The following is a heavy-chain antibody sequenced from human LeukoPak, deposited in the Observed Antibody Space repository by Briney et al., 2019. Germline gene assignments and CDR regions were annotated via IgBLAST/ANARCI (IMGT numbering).Heavy chain of an antibody. CDR1: GYTFTGYY. CDR2: INPNSGGT. Sequence: ASVKVSCKASGYTFTGYYMHWVRQAPGQGLEWMGWINPNSGGTNYAQKFQGRVTMTRDTSISTAYMELSSLRAEDTAVYYCAKGRGWEASYYYYYMDVWGKGTTVTISS. J-gene: IGHJ6*03. CDR3: AKGRGWEASYYYYYMDV. D-gene: IGHD1-26*01. V-gene: IGHV1-2*02.